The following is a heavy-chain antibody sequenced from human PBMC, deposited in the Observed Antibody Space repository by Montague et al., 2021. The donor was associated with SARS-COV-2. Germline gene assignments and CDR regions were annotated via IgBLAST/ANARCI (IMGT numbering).Heavy chain of an antibody. Sequence: SETLSLTSTVSGGPISSSSYYWGWIRQPPGKGLEWIGSIYYSGSTYYNPSLKSRVTISVDTSKNQFSLKLSSVTAADTAVYYCARKEMKYSSIWSTGGNWFDPWGQGTLVTVSS. J-gene: IGHJ5*02. CDR3: ARKEMKYSSIWSTGGNWFDP. D-gene: IGHD6-13*01. CDR2: IYYSGST. V-gene: IGHV4-39*01. CDR1: GGPISSSSYY.